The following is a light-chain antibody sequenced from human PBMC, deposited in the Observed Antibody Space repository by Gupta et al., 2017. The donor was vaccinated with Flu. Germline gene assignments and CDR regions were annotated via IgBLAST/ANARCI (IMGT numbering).Light chain of an antibody. CDR2: PAS. CDR1: QVIYSQ. J-gene: IGKJ4*01. CDR3: QQAYSFPLT. V-gene: IGKV1-12*01. Sequence: DIQMTQSPPSVSASVGDRVTVTCRASQVIYSQLGWYQQKPGKAPKLLIYPASTLQSGVPSRVSGSGSETDFTLTITSLQPEDAATYYCQQAYSFPLTFGGGSKVEIK.